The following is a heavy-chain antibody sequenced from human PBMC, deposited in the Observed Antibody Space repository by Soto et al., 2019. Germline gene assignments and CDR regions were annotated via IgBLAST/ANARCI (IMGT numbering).Heavy chain of an antibody. CDR3: ARGVEQWLDGGDY. CDR2: INAGNGNT. D-gene: IGHD6-19*01. CDR1: GYTFTSYA. J-gene: IGHJ4*02. Sequence: QVQLVQSGAEVKKPGASVKVSCKASGYTFTSYAMHWVRQAPGQRLEWMGWINAGNGNTKYSQKFHGRVTITRDTSASTAYVELSSLRSEDTAVYYCARGVEQWLDGGDYWGQGTLVTVSS. V-gene: IGHV1-3*01.